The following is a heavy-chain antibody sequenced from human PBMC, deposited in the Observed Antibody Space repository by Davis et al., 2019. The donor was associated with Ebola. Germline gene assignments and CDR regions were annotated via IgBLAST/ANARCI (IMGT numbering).Heavy chain of an antibody. CDR1: GLPFINAW. V-gene: IGHV3-15*01. Sequence: GESLKISCGASGLPFINAWMTWVRQAPGKGLEWVGRITSRSYGGATDYIAPVKGRFIISRDDSMNMVYLQMNSLKPEDTAVYYCTTDLQGIAGTGADFWGQGTLVTVSS. D-gene: IGHD6-13*01. CDR3: TTDLQGIAGTGADF. J-gene: IGHJ4*02. CDR2: ITSRSYGGAT.